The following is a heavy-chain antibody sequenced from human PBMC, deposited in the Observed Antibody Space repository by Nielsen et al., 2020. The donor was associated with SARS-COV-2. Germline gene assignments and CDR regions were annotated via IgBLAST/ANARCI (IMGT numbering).Heavy chain of an antibody. D-gene: IGHD3-22*01. CDR2: ISSSGSTI. CDR3: ARDLESYYYDSSGWRTFDY. Sequence: WIRQPPGKGLEWVSYISSSGSTIYYADSVKGRFTISRDNAKNSLYLQMNSLRAEDTAVYYCARDLESYYYDSSGWRTFDYWGQGTLVTVSS. J-gene: IGHJ4*02. V-gene: IGHV3-11*01.